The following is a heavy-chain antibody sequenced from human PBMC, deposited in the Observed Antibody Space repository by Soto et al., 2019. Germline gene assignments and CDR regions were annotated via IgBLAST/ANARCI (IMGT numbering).Heavy chain of an antibody. V-gene: IGHV3-23*01. CDR3: TRSRRSILMVYGFGGMDV. D-gene: IGHD2-8*01. Sequence: PWGSLSLSCAASGFTVDSHAMSLVRQTPVKRLEWVSSISGSGDGTYYGDSVKGRFTISRDSSSSTLYLQMDNLRGEDTAVYFCTRSRRSILMVYGFGGMDVWGQGTTVTVSS. J-gene: IGHJ6*02. CDR2: ISGSGDGT. CDR1: GFTVDSHA.